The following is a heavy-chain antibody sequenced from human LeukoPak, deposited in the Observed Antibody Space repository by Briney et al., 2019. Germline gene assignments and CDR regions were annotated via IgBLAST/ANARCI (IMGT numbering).Heavy chain of an antibody. J-gene: IGHJ4*02. D-gene: IGHD1-1*01. CDR2: IYSGGST. V-gene: IGHV3-53*01. CDR1: GFTVSSNY. Sequence: GGSLRLSCAASGFTVSSNYMSWVRQAPGKGLEWVSLIYSGGSTSYADSVKGRFTFSRDNSKNTLYLQMNSLRAEDTAVYYCARDRVNWNDVGGLFDYWGQGTLVTVSS. CDR3: ARDRVNWNDVGGLFDY.